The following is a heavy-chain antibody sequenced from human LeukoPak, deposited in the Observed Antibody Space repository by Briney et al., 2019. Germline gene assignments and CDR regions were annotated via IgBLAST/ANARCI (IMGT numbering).Heavy chain of an antibody. V-gene: IGHV3-7*01. Sequence: GGSLRLSCAASGFTFSSYWMSWVRQAPGKGLEWVANIKQDGSEKYYVDSVKGRFTISRDNAKNSLYLQMNSLRAEDTAVYCCASLIFGVVIADYWGQGTLVTVSS. D-gene: IGHD3-3*02. J-gene: IGHJ4*02. CDR3: ASLIFGVVIADY. CDR2: IKQDGSEK. CDR1: GFTFSSYW.